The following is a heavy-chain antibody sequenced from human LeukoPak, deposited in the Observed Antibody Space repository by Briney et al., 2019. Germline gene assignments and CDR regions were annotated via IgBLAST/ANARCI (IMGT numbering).Heavy chain of an antibody. CDR2: IIPIFGTA. CDR1: GGTFSSYA. Sequence: SVKVSCKASGGTFSSYAISWVRQAPGQGLEWMGGIIPIFGTANYVQKFQGRVTITTDESTSTAYMELSSLRSEDTAVYYCARGAMEGGRLMDFDYWGQGTLVTVSS. J-gene: IGHJ4*02. D-gene: IGHD5-18*01. CDR3: ARGAMEGGRLMDFDY. V-gene: IGHV1-69*05.